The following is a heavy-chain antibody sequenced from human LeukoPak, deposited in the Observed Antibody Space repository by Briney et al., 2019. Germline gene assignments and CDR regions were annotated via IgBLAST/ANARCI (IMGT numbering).Heavy chain of an antibody. CDR3: TRDTGTTGEVKFDP. Sequence: SETLSLTCTVSGGSMNSYYWGWIRQSPGKGLEWIGYFYNSGSTNYNPSLKSRLTISVDTSKNQFSLNLMSVTAADTAVYYCTRDTGTTGEVKFDPWGQGTLVTVSS. V-gene: IGHV4-59*12. CDR2: FYNSGST. J-gene: IGHJ5*02. D-gene: IGHD4-17*01. CDR1: GGSMNSYY.